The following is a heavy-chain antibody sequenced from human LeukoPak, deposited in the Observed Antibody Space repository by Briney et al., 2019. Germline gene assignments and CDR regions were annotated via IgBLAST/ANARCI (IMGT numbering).Heavy chain of an antibody. CDR2: ISVSGGST. CDR3: AKHVLMVYARSYYYYGMDV. Sequence: GGSLRLSCAASGFTFSSYAMSWVRQAPGKGLEWVSAISVSGGSTYYADSVKGRFTVSRDNSKNTLYLQMNSLRAEDTAVYYCAKHVLMVYARSYYYYGMDVWGQGTTVTVSS. D-gene: IGHD2-8*01. CDR1: GFTFSSYA. J-gene: IGHJ6*02. V-gene: IGHV3-23*01.